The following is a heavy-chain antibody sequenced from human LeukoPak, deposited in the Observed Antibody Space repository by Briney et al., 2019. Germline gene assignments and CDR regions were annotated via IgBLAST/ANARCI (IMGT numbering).Heavy chain of an antibody. CDR2: IYSSAVT. CDR1: GFTVSSNY. J-gene: IGHJ4*02. D-gene: IGHD2-15*01. Sequence: RGSLRLSCAASGFTVSSNYMTWVRQAPGKGLEWVSLIYSSAVTDYADSVKGRFTISVDNSKNMMYLQMNSLRAEDTAVYYCAKDRVGYCSGGSCSLDYWGQGTLVTVSS. CDR3: AKDRVGYCSGGSCSLDY. V-gene: IGHV3-53*01.